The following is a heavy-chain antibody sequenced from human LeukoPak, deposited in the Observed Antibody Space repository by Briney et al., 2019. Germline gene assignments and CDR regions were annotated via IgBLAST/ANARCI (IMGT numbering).Heavy chain of an antibody. V-gene: IGHV1-2*06. CDR1: GYTFTGYY. CDR3: ARESAIHARGFDY. CDR2: MNPHSGGT. Sequence: GASVKVSCKASGYTFTGYYMHWVGQAPGQGLEWMGRMNPHSGGTHIEQKYQGGVTMTRDTSINTAYMELSGLTSDDTAMYYCARESAIHARGFDYWGQGTLVTVSS. D-gene: IGHD3-10*01. J-gene: IGHJ4*02.